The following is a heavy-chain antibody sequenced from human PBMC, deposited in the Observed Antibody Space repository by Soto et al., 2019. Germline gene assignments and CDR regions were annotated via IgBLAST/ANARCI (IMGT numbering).Heavy chain of an antibody. CDR2: IDYSGNI. CDR3: ARKQIYYYYYMDV. CDR1: GGSITSSGSA. Sequence: SETLSLTCNASGGSITSSGSAWGWIRQSPGKGLEWIGTIDYSGNIYYIPSLKSRITISVDTSKNQISLKLSSVTAADTAVYYCARKQIYYYYYMDVWGKGTTVTVSS. V-gene: IGHV4-39*01. J-gene: IGHJ6*03.